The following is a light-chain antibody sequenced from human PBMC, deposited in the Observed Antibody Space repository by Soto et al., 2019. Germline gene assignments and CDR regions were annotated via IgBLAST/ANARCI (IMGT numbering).Light chain of an antibody. J-gene: IGKJ2*01. CDR2: EAS. CDR1: QDISNY. V-gene: IGKV1-33*01. CDR3: QHYDNLPYT. Sequence: DIQMTQSPSSLSASVGDRVTITCQASQDISNYLSWSQHKPGKPPKLLIYEASSLQTGVPSRFSGSGSGTHFTLTISSLQPEDIATYYCQHYDNLPYTFGRGTKLEIK.